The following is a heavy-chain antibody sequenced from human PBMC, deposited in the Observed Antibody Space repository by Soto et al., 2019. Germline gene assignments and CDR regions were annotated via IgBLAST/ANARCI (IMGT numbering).Heavy chain of an antibody. D-gene: IGHD6-6*01. CDR3: ARGAASIAAAYNWFDP. Sequence: PSETLSLTCTVSGGSISSGGYYWSWIRQHPGKGLEWIGYIYYSGSTYYNPSLKSRVTISVDTSKNQFSLKLSSVTAADTAVYYCARGAASIAAAYNWFDPWGQGTLVTVSS. CDR1: GGSISSGGYY. J-gene: IGHJ5*02. V-gene: IGHV4-31*03. CDR2: IYYSGST.